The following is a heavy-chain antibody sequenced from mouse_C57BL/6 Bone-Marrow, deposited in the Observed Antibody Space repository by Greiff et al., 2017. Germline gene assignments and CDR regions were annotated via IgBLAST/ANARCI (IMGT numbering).Heavy chain of an antibody. V-gene: IGHV1-76*01. CDR1: GYTFTDYY. Sequence: QVQLQQSGAELVRPGASVKLSCKASGYTFTDYYINWVKQRPGQGLEWIARIYPGSGNTYYNEKFKGKATLTAEKSSSTAYMQLSSLTSADSAVYFCARRSCAGSFDYWGQGTTLTVSS. CDR3: ARRSCAGSFDY. J-gene: IGHJ2*01. D-gene: IGHD3-2*02. CDR2: IYPGSGNT.